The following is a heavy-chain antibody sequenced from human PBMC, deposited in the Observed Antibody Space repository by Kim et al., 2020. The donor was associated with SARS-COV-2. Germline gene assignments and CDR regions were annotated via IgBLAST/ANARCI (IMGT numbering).Heavy chain of an antibody. J-gene: IGHJ4*02. CDR1: GFTFSNYW. D-gene: IGHD3-3*02. CDR2: IKGDGSEK. V-gene: IGHV3-7*01. Sequence: GGSLRLSCAASGFTFSNYWMSWVRQAPGKGLEWVANIKGDGSEKYYVDSVKGRFTIFRDNARNSLSLQMNGLRAEDTALYYCARGAFGNPFDYWGQATLVTVSS. CDR3: ARGAFGNPFDY.